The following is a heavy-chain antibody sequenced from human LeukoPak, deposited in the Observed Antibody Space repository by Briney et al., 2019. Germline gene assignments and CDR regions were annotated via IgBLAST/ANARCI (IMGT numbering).Heavy chain of an antibody. J-gene: IGHJ3*02. CDR2: ISYDGSNK. CDR1: EFTFSDYA. Sequence: GGSLRLSCAASEFTFSDYAMHWVRQAPGKGLEWVVVISYDGSNKYYADSVKGRLTTSRDNSKNTLYLQMNSLRAEDTAVYYCANGYYYGSGSYYKEAFDIWGQGTMVTVSS. V-gene: IGHV3-30*18. D-gene: IGHD3-10*01. CDR3: ANGYYYGSGSYYKEAFDI.